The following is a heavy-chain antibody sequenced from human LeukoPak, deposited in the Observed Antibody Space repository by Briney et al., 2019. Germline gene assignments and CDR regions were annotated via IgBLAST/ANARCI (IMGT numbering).Heavy chain of an antibody. CDR2: IYSDGTT. CDR3: PRGITMMIVAPGY. Sequence: PGGSLRLSCAASGFTVSSNYMTWVRQAPGKGLEWVSVIYSDGTTYYADSVKGRFTISRDSSKNTLYLQMNSLRVEDTAVYYCPRGITMMIVAPGYWGQGTLVTVST. V-gene: IGHV3-53*01. CDR1: GFTVSSNY. J-gene: IGHJ4*02. D-gene: IGHD3-22*01.